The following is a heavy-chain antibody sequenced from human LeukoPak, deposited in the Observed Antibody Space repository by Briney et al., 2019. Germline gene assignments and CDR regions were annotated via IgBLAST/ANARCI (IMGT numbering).Heavy chain of an antibody. CDR1: GGSISSYY. CDR3: ARESRHQDTWELLLSVGVNDAFDI. Sequence: SETLSLTCTVSGGSISSYYWSWIRQPPGKGLEWIGYIYYSGSTNYNPSLKSRVTISVDTSKNQFSLKLSSVTAADTAVYYCARESRHQDTWELLLSVGVNDAFDIWGQGTMVTVSS. J-gene: IGHJ3*02. CDR2: IYYSGST. D-gene: IGHD1-26*01. V-gene: IGHV4-59*01.